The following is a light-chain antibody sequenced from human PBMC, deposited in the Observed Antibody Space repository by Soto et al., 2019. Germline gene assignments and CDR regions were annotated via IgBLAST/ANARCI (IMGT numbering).Light chain of an antibody. CDR2: EVS. CDR3: RSYTSSSPNWV. J-gene: IGLJ3*02. CDR1: SSDVGGYNY. V-gene: IGLV2-14*01. Sequence: QSVLTQPASVSGSPGQSITISCTGTSSDVGGYNYVSWYQQHPGKAPKLMIYEVSNRPSGVSNRFSGSKSGNTASLTISGLQAEDEADYYCRSYTSSSPNWVFGGGTKLTVL.